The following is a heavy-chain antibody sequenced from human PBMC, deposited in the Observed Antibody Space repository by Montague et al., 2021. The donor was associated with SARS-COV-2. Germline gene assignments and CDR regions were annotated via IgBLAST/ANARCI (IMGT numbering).Heavy chain of an antibody. CDR3: AGQLRSYCSTNKCYPYYFDA. CDR2: ISYAGRT. J-gene: IGHJ4*02. Sequence: SETLSLTCTVSGGSISSPYYYWVWIRQSPGQGLEWIGSISYAGRTYYDPSLRSRVSFSRYTSKNHFSLSLNSVTAADTAVYFCAGQLRSYCSTNKCYPYYFDAWGQGALVTVSS. CDR1: GGSISSPYYY. V-gene: IGHV4-39*01. D-gene: IGHD2-2*01.